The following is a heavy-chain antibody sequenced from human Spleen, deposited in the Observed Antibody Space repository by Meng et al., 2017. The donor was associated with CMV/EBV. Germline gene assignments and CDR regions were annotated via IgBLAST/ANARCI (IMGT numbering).Heavy chain of an antibody. CDR3: ARDHIVVEPAAYNYYGMDV. CDR1: GYTFTSYD. V-gene: IGHV1-8*01. Sequence: ASVKVSCKASGYTFTSYDINWVRQATGQGLEWMGWMNPISGNPDYAQKFQGRVTMTRNTSISTAYMELSSLRSEDTAVYYCARDHIVVEPAAYNYYGMDVWGQGTTVTVSS. J-gene: IGHJ6*02. D-gene: IGHD2-2*01. CDR2: MNPISGNP.